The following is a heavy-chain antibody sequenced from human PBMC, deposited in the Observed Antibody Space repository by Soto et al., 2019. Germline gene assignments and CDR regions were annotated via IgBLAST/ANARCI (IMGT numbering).Heavy chain of an antibody. V-gene: IGHV3-21*01. Sequence: EVQLVESGGGLVKPGGSLRLSCAAAGFSFSSYTMNWVRQAPGKGLEWVSSISSSSTYIYYADSVKGRFIISRDNAKNTVYLHMNSLRAEETAVFYCASLECNSTSGYATGYYHHYYMDVWGKGTTVTV. CDR2: ISSSSTYI. CDR3: ASLECNSTSGYATGYYHHYYMDV. D-gene: IGHD2-2*01. J-gene: IGHJ6*03. CDR1: GFSFSSYT.